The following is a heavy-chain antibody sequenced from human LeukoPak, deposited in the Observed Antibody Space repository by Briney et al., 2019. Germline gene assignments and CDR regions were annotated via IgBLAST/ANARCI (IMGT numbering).Heavy chain of an antibody. Sequence: ASVKVSCTASGYTFTSYAMHWVRQAPGQRLEWMGWINAGNGNTKYSQKFQGRVTMTRDTSISTAYMELSSLRSEDTAMYYCAKDRDSSSWYYFDYWGQGTLVTVSS. D-gene: IGHD6-13*01. J-gene: IGHJ4*02. V-gene: IGHV1-3*01. CDR2: INAGNGNT. CDR1: GYTFTSYA. CDR3: AKDRDSSSWYYFDY.